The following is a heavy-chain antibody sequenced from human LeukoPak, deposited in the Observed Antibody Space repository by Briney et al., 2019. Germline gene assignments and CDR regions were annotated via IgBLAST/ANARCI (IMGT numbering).Heavy chain of an antibody. V-gene: IGHV4-39*01. J-gene: IGHJ4*02. Sequence: PSETLSLTCTVSGGSISSSSYYWGWIRQPPGKGLEWIGSIYYSGSTYYNPSLKSRVTISVDTSKNQFSLKLSSVTAADTAVYYCARHNKYYYGSGSSGFDYWGQGTLVTVSS. D-gene: IGHD3-10*01. CDR3: ARHNKYYYGSGSSGFDY. CDR2: IYYSGST. CDR1: GGSISSSSYY.